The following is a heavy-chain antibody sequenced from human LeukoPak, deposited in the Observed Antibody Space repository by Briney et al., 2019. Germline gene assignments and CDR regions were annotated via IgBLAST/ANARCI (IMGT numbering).Heavy chain of an antibody. CDR1: GVSISSSNSY. CDR3: ARQTGSGLFILP. CDR2: IYHSGNT. J-gene: IGHJ4*02. Sequence: PSETLSLTCTVSGVSISSSNSYWGWIRQPPGKGLEWIGSIYHSGNTYYNASLKSRVTISIDTSKNQFSLKLTSVTAADTAVYYCARQTGSGLFILPGGQGTLVTVSS. V-gene: IGHV4-39*01. D-gene: IGHD3/OR15-3a*01.